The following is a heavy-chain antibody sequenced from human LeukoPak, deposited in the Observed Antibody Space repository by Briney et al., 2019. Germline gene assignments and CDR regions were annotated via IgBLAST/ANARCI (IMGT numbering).Heavy chain of an antibody. CDR3: ARRTTAATWAFDY. J-gene: IGHJ4*02. Sequence: SETLSLTCAVYGGSFSGYYWSWIRQPPGKGLEWIGEINRSGSTYYNPSLESRVIMSVDKSKNQFSLKLSSVTAADTALYYCARRTTAATWAFDYWGQGTLVTVSS. CDR2: INRSGST. CDR1: GGSFSGYY. V-gene: IGHV4-34*01. D-gene: IGHD2-2*01.